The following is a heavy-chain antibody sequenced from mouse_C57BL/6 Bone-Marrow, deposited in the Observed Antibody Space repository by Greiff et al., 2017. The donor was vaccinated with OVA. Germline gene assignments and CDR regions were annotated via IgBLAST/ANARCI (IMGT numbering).Heavy chain of an antibody. CDR1: GYTFTSYW. J-gene: IGHJ2*01. CDR3: ARDGNYGYYFDY. V-gene: IGHV1-50*01. Sequence: QVQLQQPGAELVKPGASVKLSCKASGYTFTSYWMQWVKQRPGQGLEWIGEIDPSDSYTNYNQKFKGKATLTVYTSSSTAYMQLSSLTSEDSAVYYCARDGNYGYYFDYWGQGTTLTVSS. D-gene: IGHD2-1*01. CDR2: IDPSDSYT.